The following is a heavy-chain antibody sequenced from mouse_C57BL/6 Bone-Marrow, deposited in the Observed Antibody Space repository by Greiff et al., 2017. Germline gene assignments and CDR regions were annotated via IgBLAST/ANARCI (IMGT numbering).Heavy chain of an antibody. CDR1: GYTFTDYY. V-gene: IGHV1-26*01. Sequence: VQLQQSGPELVKPGASVQISCKASGYTFTDYYMHWVKQSHGKSLEWIGDINPNNGGTSYNQKFKGKATLTVDKSSSTAYMELRSLTSEDSAVYYWARSGLFLLAYWGQGTLVTVSA. CDR2: INPNNGGT. D-gene: IGHD3-1*01. CDR3: ARSGLFLLAY. J-gene: IGHJ3*01.